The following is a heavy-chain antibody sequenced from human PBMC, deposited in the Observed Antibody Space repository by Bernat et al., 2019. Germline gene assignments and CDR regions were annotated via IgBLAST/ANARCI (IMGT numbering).Heavy chain of an antibody. D-gene: IGHD3-22*01. V-gene: IGHV4-31*03. CDR3: ARSELNYYDSSGPFDY. Sequence: VQLQESGPGLVKPSQPLSLTCTVSGGSISSGGYYWSWIRQHPGKGLEWIGYIYYSGITYYNPSLKSRVTISVDTSNNQFSLKLSSVTAADTAVYYCARSELNYYDSSGPFDYWGQGTLVTVSS. CDR1: GGSISSGGYY. CDR2: IYYSGIT. J-gene: IGHJ4*02.